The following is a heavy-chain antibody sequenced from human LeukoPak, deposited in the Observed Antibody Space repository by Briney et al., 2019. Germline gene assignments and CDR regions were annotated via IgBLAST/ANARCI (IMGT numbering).Heavy chain of an antibody. CDR1: GDSINSYY. V-gene: IGHV4-59*01. J-gene: IGHJ4*02. CDR2: IYSSGST. Sequence: PSETLSLTCTVSGDSINSYYWSWIRQPPGKGLEWIGYIYSSGSTNYNPSLKSRVTISVDTSKNQFSLKLTSMTAADTAVYYCARDAYDSSGYSFDYWGQGTLVTVSS. CDR3: ARDAYDSSGYSFDY. D-gene: IGHD3-22*01.